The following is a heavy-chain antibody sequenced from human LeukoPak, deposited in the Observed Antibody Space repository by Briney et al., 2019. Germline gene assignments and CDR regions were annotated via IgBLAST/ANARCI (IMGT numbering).Heavy chain of an antibody. CDR1: GYTFSNYG. CDR2: ISAYNGGT. V-gene: IGHV1-18*01. CDR3: ARGDGDY. Sequence: ASVKVSCKASGYTFSNYGISWMRQAPGQGLEWMGWISAYNGGTSYAQRLQGRRTMTTDTSTSTAYMELRSLISDDTALYYCARGDGDYWGQGTLVTVSS. J-gene: IGHJ4*02.